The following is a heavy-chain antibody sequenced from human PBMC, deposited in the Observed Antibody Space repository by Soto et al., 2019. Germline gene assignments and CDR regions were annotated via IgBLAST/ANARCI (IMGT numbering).Heavy chain of an antibody. Sequence: EVQLVESGGGLVQPGGSLRLSCAASGFAFSSYWMHWVRQVSGKGLVWVSHINGDGSHTTYADSVKGRFTISRDNAENALYLHMTGLRAEDTAVYYCVRDDIGVGIDSWGQGTLVTVSS. CDR3: VRDDIGVGIDS. V-gene: IGHV3-74*01. CDR2: INGDGSHT. D-gene: IGHD2-15*01. CDR1: GFAFSSYW. J-gene: IGHJ4*02.